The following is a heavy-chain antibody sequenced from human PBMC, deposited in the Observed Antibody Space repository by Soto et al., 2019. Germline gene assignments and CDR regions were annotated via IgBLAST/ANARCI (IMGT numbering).Heavy chain of an antibody. D-gene: IGHD5-12*01. CDR3: ARGAATKILVLKYDALEI. V-gene: IGHV1-8*01. J-gene: IGHJ3*02. CDR2: MNPNSGNT. CDR1: GYTFTSYD. Sequence: QVQLVQSGAEVKKPGASVKVSCKASGYTFTSYDINWVRQATGQGLEWMGWMNPNSGNTGYAQKFQGRVTMTRNTSISTAYMELSSLRSEDTDVYYCARGAATKILVLKYDALEIWGQGTMVTVSS.